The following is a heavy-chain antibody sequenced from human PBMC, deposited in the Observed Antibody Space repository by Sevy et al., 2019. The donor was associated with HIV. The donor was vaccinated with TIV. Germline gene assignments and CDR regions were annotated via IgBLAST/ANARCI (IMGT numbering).Heavy chain of an antibody. D-gene: IGHD2-21*02. CDR3: ARLFSCGGDCYYLDY. CDR2: ISHDGNYK. J-gene: IGHJ4*02. V-gene: IGHV3-30-3*01. Sequence: GVSLRLSCAASGFTFSNYDMHWVRQAPGKGLEWVAVISHDGNYKNYADSVKVRFTISRDDFKNTLYLQMSSLRPEDMAVYFCARLFSCGGDCYYLDYWGQGALVTVSS. CDR1: GFTFSNYD.